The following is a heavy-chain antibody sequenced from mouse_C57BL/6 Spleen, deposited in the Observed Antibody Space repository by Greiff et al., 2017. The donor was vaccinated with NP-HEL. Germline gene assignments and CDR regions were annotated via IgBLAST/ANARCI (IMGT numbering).Heavy chain of an antibody. Sequence: VKLQESGPELVKPGASVKISCKASGYAFSSSWMNWVKQRPGKGLEWIGRIYPGDGDTNYNGKFKGKATLTADKSSSTAYMQLSSLTSEDSAVYFCARRRGIYDGYLYYFDYWGQGTTLTVSS. CDR2: IYPGDGDT. D-gene: IGHD2-3*01. CDR1: GYAFSSSW. V-gene: IGHV1-82*01. CDR3: ARRRGIYDGYLYYFDY. J-gene: IGHJ2*01.